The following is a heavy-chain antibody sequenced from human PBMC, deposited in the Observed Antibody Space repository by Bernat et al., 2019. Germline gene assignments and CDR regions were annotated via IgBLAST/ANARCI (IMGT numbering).Heavy chain of an antibody. Sequence: QVQLVESGGGGVQPGESLRLSCAASGFTFRNHGMHWVRQAPGKGLEWVAVIWYDGSNQYYADSVMGRFTISRDNSKNTLYLQMNNLRDNDTAIYYCARDISASRLDYWGQGVLVTVSS. D-gene: IGHD6-6*01. CDR2: IWYDGSNQ. J-gene: IGHJ4*02. CDR3: ARDISASRLDY. V-gene: IGHV3-33*01. CDR1: GFTFRNHG.